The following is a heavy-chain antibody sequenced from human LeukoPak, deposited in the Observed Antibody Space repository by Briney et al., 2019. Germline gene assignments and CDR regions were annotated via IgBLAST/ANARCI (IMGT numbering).Heavy chain of an antibody. CDR2: IKQDGSEK. J-gene: IGHJ3*02. V-gene: IGHV3-7*01. CDR3: ARDHEMVRGVRSGAFDI. Sequence: PGGSLRLSCVASGLTFSRYWMSWVRQGPGRGGEGVANIKQDGSEKYYVDSVKGRFTISRDNAKNSVHLQMSSLRAEDTAVYYCARDHEMVRGVRSGAFDIWGQGTMVTVSS. D-gene: IGHD3-10*01. CDR1: GLTFSRYW.